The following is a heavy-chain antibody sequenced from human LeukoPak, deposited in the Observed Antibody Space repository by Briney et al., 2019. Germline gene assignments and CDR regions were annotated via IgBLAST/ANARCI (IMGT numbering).Heavy chain of an antibody. CDR1: GGSISSYY. J-gene: IGHJ6*02. V-gene: IGHV4-59*01. CDR2: IYYSGST. CDR3: ARDNWNYGSSMDV. Sequence: SETLSLTCTVSGGSISSYYWSWIRQPPGKGLEWIGYIYYSGSTNYNPSLKGRVTISVDTSKNQFSLKLSPVTAADTAVYYCARDNWNYGSSMDVWGQGTTVTVSS. D-gene: IGHD1-7*01.